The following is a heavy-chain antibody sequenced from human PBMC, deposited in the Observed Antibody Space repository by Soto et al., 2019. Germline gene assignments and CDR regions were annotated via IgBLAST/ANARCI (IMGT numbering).Heavy chain of an antibody. CDR3: ARLPNDYGDYGVRNYYYYYMDV. CDR2: IYYSGST. Sequence: TLSLTCTVSGGSISSYYWSWIRQPPGKGLEWIGYIYYSGSTNYNPSLKSRVTISVDTSKNQFSLKLSSVTAADTAVYYCARLPNDYGDYGVRNYYYYYMDVWGKGTTVTVSS. V-gene: IGHV4-59*08. CDR1: GGSISSYY. J-gene: IGHJ6*03. D-gene: IGHD4-17*01.